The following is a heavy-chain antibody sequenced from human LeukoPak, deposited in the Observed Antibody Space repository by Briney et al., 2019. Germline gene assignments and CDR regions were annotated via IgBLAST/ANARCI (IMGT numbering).Heavy chain of an antibody. V-gene: IGHV3-23*01. CDR1: GFTFGSYD. D-gene: IGHD1-1*01. CDR2: ISGSGAYT. J-gene: IGHJ4*02. CDR3: AKSRGNSATRPDY. Sequence: PGGSLRLSCAASGFTFGSYDMSWVRQAPGKGLEWVSGISGSGAYTYYADFVKGRFTISRDNSKNTLYLQMNTVSAEDTAIYYCAKSRGNSATRPDYWGQGTLVTVSS.